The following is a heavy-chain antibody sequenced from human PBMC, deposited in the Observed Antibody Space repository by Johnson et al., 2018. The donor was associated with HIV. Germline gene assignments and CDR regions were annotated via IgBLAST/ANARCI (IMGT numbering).Heavy chain of an antibody. J-gene: IGHJ3*02. D-gene: IGHD3-16*01. CDR1: GFTFSSYG. Sequence: VQLVESGGGVVRPGGSLRLSCAASGFTFSSYGMHWVRQAPGKGLEWVSRMTSDGSSTTYADSVKGRFTISRDNAKNTLYLQMKTLRAEDTAIYYCAREKEMTRLGAFDIWGQGTTVTVSS. CDR3: AREKEMTRLGAFDI. V-gene: IGHV3-74*03. CDR2: MTSDGSST.